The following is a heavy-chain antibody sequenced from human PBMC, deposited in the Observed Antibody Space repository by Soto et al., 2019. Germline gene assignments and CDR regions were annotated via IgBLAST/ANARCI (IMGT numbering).Heavy chain of an antibody. V-gene: IGHV5-10-1*01. CDR1: GYRFTGYG. J-gene: IGHJ4*02. CDR3: ARPSSHSSSRTY. CDR2: IDPSDSYT. Sequence: ESLRISFTCSGYRFTGYGMILVRQMPGKGLEWMGSIDPSDSYTNYSPSFQGHVTISADKSISTAYLQWSSLKASDTAMYYCARPSSHSSSRTYWGQGTLDTVSS. D-gene: IGHD6-13*01.